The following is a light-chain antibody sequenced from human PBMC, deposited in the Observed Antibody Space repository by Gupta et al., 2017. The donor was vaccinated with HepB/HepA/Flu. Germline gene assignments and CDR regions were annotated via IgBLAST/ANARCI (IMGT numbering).Light chain of an antibody. CDR2: DAS. V-gene: IGKV3-20*01. CDR1: PSVSSNY. CDR3: QQYGSSRIT. J-gene: IGKJ5*01. Sequence: EIVLTQSPGTLSLSPGERATLSCRASPSVSSNYLAWYQHRPGQAPRLLIYDASSRATGIPDRFSGSGSGTDFTLIISSLEPEDFAVYYCQQYGSSRITFGQGTRLEIK.